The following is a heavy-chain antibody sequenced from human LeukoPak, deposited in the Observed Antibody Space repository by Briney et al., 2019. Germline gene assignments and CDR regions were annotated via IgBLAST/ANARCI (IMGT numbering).Heavy chain of an antibody. D-gene: IGHD3-10*01. CDR1: GFNVYSSE. J-gene: IGHJ4*02. V-gene: IGHV3-33*08. CDR3: VGLGTNYYGLR. Sequence: GGSLRLSCEGSGFNVYSSEMNWVRQAPGKGLEWVAVIWYDGSNRYYADSVKGRFTISRDNSKNTLYLEMNSLRAEDTAVYYCVGLGTNYYGLRWGQGTLVTVSS. CDR2: IWYDGSNR.